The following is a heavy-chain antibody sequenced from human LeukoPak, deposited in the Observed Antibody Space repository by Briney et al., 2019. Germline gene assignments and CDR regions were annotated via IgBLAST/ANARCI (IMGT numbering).Heavy chain of an antibody. J-gene: IGHJ6*02. CDR2: IYTSGST. CDR3: ARGGFGRGYSYGYDYYYYGMDV. Sequence: PSETLSLTCTVSGGSISSYYWSWIRQPAGKGLEWIGRIYTSGSTNYNPSLKSRVTMSVDTSKNRFSLKLSSVTAADTAVYYCARGGFGRGYSYGYDYYYYGMDVWGQGTTVTVSS. CDR1: GGSISSYY. V-gene: IGHV4-4*07. D-gene: IGHD5-18*01.